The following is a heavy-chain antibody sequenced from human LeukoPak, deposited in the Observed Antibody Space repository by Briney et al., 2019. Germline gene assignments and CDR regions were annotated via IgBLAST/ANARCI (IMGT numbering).Heavy chain of an antibody. CDR1: GYTFSDYY. V-gene: IGHV3-11*01. CDR2: IISSGSTI. D-gene: IGHD1-26*01. CDR3: ARVGELAPLAYYYYVDV. J-gene: IGHJ6*03. Sequence: GGSLRLSCAASGYTFSDYYMSWIRQAPRKGLEWVSYIISSGSTIYYAHSVKGRFTISRDNAKNSLYLQMNSLGAEDTALYYCARVGELAPLAYYYYVDVWGKGTRVSVSS.